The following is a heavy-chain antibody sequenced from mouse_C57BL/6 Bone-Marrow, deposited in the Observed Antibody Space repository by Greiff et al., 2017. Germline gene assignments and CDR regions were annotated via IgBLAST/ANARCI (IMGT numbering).Heavy chain of an antibody. Sequence: VQLQQSGAELVRPGASVKLSCTASGFNIKDDYMHWVKQRPEQGLEWIGWIDPENGDTEYASKFQGKATITADRSSNRAYLQLSSLTSEGTAVEYCSTKGIPFAYWGQGTVVTVSA. CDR3: STKGIPFAY. D-gene: IGHD3-3*01. J-gene: IGHJ3*01. V-gene: IGHV14-4*01. CDR2: IDPENGDT. CDR1: GFNIKDDY.